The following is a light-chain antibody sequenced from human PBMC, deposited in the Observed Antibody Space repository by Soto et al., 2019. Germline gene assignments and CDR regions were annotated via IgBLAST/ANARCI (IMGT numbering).Light chain of an antibody. V-gene: IGLV2-14*03. CDR1: SSDIGGYNY. CDR2: DVS. J-gene: IGLJ1*01. CDR3: SSYAGHSTFV. Sequence: QSVLTQPASVSGSPGQSITISCAGSSSDIGGYNYVSWYQQHPGKAPKLMIFDVSNRPSGVSNRFSGSKSGNTASLTISGLRAGDEADYYCSSYAGHSTFVFGTGTKVTVL.